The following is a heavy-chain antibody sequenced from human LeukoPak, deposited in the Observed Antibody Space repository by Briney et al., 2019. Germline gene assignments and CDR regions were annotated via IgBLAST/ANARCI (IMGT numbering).Heavy chain of an antibody. D-gene: IGHD6-6*01. CDR1: GFTFDDYG. CDR3: AREYSSSSGRAFDI. CDR2: INWNGGST. V-gene: IGHV3-20*04. J-gene: IGHJ3*02. Sequence: GGSLRLSCAASGFTFDDYGMSWVRHAPGKGLEWVSGINWNGGSTAYADSVKGRFTISRDNAKNSLYLQMNSLRVEDTAVYYCAREYSSSSGRAFDIWGQGTMVTVSS.